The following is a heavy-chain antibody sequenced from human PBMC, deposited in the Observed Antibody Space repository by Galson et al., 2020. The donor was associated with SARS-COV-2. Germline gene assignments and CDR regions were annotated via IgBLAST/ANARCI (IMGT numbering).Heavy chain of an antibody. CDR1: GFTFSSYS. CDR3: ARGWELVDRYYYGMDV. Sequence: AGGSLRLSCAASGFTFSSYSMNWVRQAPGKGLEWVSSISSSSSYIYYADSVKGRFTISRDNAKNSLYLQMNSLRAEDTAVYYCARGWELVDRYYYGMDVWGQGTTVTVSS. V-gene: IGHV3-21*01. D-gene: IGHD1-26*01. J-gene: IGHJ6*02. CDR2: ISSSSSYI.